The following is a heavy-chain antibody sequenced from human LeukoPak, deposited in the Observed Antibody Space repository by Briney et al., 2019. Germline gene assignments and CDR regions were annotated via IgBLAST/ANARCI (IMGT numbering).Heavy chain of an antibody. CDR1: CASISSSSYY. V-gene: IGHV4-39*01. Sequence: PSETLTLTCTVSCASISSSSYYWGWIRQPPGKGLEWIGSISYSGNTYYNPSLKSRVTMSVDTSKNQSSLKLTSVTATDTSVYYCESKVGDATAHAHWGQGTLVTVSS. CDR2: ISYSGNT. J-gene: IGHJ4*02. CDR3: ESKVGDATAHAH. D-gene: IGHD2-21*02.